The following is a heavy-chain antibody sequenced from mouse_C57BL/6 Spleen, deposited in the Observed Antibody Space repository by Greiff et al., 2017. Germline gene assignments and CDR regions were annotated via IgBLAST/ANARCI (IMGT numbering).Heavy chain of an antibody. J-gene: IGHJ2*01. CDR3: ARVSLTGTGDY. Sequence: QVQLQQSGPELVKPGASVKISCKASGYAFSSSWMNWVKQRPGQGLEWIGRIYPGDGDTNYNGKFKGKATLTADKSSSTAYMQLSSLTSEDSAVXICARVSLTGTGDYWGQGTTLTVSS. CDR2: IYPGDGDT. V-gene: IGHV1-82*01. CDR1: GYAFSSSW. D-gene: IGHD4-1*01.